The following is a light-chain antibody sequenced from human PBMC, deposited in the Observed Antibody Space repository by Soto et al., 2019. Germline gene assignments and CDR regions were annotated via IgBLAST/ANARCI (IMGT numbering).Light chain of an antibody. CDR3: QSYDSSLSGRNVV. CDR1: RSNIGAGYD. V-gene: IGLV1-40*01. Sequence: QSVLTQPPSVSGAPGQRVTISCTGSRSNIGAGYDVHWYQQLPGTAPKLLIYGNNNRPSGVPDRFSGSKSGTSASLAITGLQAEDEADYYCQSYDSSLSGRNVVFGGGTKLTVL. J-gene: IGLJ2*01. CDR2: GNN.